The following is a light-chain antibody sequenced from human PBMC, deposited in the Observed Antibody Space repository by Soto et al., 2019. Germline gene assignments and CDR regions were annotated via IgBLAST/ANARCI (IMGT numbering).Light chain of an antibody. V-gene: IGKV3-11*01. Sequence: EMVFTQSPVTLSLSPVDRATRSCRASQSVSSYLAWYQQKPGQAPRLLIYDASNRATGIPARFSGGGSGTEFTLTISRLQPEDFAVYYCQKYGTSPFAFGPGTQVDIK. CDR1: QSVSSY. CDR3: QKYGTSPFA. CDR2: DAS. J-gene: IGKJ3*01.